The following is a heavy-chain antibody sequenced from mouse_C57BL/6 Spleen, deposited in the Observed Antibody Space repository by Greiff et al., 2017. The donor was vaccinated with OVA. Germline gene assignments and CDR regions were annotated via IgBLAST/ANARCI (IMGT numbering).Heavy chain of an antibody. J-gene: IGHJ1*03. V-gene: IGHV5-17*01. CDR2: ISSGSSTI. CDR1: GFTFSDYG. CDR3: ARRSNFDV. D-gene: IGHD5-1*01. Sequence: EVKVVESGGGLVKPGGSLKLSCAASGFTFSDYGMHWVRQAPEQGLEWVAYISSGSSTIYYADTVKGRFTISRDNAKNTLFLQMTSLRSEDTAMYYCARRSNFDVWGTGTTVTVSS.